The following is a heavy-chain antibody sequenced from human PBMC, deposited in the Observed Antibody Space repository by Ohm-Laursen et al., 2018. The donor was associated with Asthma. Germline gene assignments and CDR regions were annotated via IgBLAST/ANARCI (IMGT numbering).Heavy chain of an antibody. CDR3: ARIGPEWELPGREYSLHH. D-gene: IGHD1-26*01. Sequence: LSLSCAAAGYTFSRYSIHWVRQIPGKGLEWVTSISTASSFIYYADSVRGRFTTSRDNARNSVYLQMNSLRAEDTALYYCARIGPEWELPGREYSLHHWGEGTLVTVSS. V-gene: IGHV3-21*01. CDR2: ISTASSFI. CDR1: GYTFSRYS. J-gene: IGHJ1*01.